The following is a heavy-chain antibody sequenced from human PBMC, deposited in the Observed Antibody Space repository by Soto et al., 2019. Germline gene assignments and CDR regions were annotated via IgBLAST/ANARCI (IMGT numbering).Heavy chain of an antibody. J-gene: IGHJ5*02. CDR3: ARGASSRNWCDP. Sequence: SETLSLTCAVYGGSFSGYYCSWSRQPPGKGLEWIGEINHSGSTNYNPSLKSRVTISVDTSKNQFSLKLSSVTAADTAVYYCARGASSRNWCDPWGQGTRGNVSS. V-gene: IGHV4-34*01. CDR2: INHSGST. CDR1: GGSFSGYY. D-gene: IGHD6-13*01.